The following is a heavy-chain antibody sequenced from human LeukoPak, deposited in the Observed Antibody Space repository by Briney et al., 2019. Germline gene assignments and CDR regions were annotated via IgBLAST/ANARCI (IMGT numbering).Heavy chain of an antibody. V-gene: IGHV5-10-1*01. CDR1: GYGFTSYW. CDR2: IDPSDSYT. J-gene: IGHJ3*02. CDR3: ARHSIAAAGRDAFDI. Sequence: GESLKISCKGSGYGFTSYWISWVRQMPGKGLEWMGRIDPSDSYTNYSPSFQGHVTISADKSISTAYLRWSSLKASDTAMYYCARHSIAAAGRDAFDIWGQGTMVTVSS. D-gene: IGHD6-13*01.